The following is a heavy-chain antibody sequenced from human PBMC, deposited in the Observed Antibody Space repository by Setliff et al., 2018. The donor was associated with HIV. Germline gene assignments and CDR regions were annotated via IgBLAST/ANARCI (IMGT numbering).Heavy chain of an antibody. Sequence: PSETLSLTCSVSGGPISTSSNYWGWIRQTPGKGLEWIGYVLSSGSATYNPSLKSRVAMSVDTSKNQFSLSLASPTAADTAVYYRARGILFFYYMDIWGRGTTVTVSS. CDR1: GGPISTSSNY. V-gene: IGHV4-61*05. CDR2: VLSSGSA. CDR3: ARGILFFYYMDI. J-gene: IGHJ6*03. D-gene: IGHD2-21*01.